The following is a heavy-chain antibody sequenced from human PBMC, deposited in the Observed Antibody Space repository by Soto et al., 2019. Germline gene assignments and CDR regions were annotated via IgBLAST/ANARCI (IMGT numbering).Heavy chain of an antibody. CDR1: GYTFTSYA. J-gene: IGHJ6*02. CDR3: ARVLGSARMVWGSAYYYYGMDV. D-gene: IGHD2-8*01. Sequence: ASVKASCKDPGYTFTSYAISWVRQSPGQGLEWMGWISAYNGNTNYAQKLQGRVTMTTDTSTSTAYMELRSLRSDDTAVYYCARVLGSARMVWGSAYYYYGMDVWGQGTTVTVSS. V-gene: IGHV1-18*01. CDR2: ISAYNGNT.